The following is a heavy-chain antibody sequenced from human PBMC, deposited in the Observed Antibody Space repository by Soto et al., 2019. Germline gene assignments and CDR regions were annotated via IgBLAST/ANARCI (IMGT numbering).Heavy chain of an antibody. V-gene: IGHV3-23*01. CDR2: IGSSGGDT. CDR3: AKDWSADY. D-gene: IGHD1-1*01. Sequence: EVRLLESGGGLVHPGGSLRLSCAASGFIFNNYAMTWVRQAPGKGLEWVSAIGSSGGDTYYADSVKGRFTISRDNSKNTVYLRMSSLRAEDTAVYYCAKDWSADYWGQGTLVTVSS. CDR1: GFIFNNYA. J-gene: IGHJ4*02.